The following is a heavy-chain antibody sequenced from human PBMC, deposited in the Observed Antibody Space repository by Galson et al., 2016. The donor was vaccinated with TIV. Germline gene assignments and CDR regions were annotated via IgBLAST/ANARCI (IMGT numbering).Heavy chain of an antibody. J-gene: IGHJ6*02. CDR3: ETHRNTAMDTYCYYYGVDV. D-gene: IGHD5-18*01. CDR2: IIPLFGSA. CDR1: GGSFSSYV. V-gene: IGHV1-69*13. Sequence: SVKVSCKASGGSFSSYVFNWVRQAPGQGLEWMGNIIPLFGSANYAQKFQGRVTITADESTSTAYMGLRRLRSEDTAIYYGETHRNTAMDTYCYYYGVDVWGQGTTVTVSS.